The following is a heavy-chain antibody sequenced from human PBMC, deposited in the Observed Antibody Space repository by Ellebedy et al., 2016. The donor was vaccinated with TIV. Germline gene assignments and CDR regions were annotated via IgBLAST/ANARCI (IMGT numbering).Heavy chain of an antibody. CDR1: GFTFSSYG. V-gene: IGHV3-33*08. J-gene: IGHJ4*02. CDR3: ARKGSSGWYLDY. CDR2: IWYDGSNK. D-gene: IGHD6-19*01. Sequence: GESLKISCAASGFTFSSYGMHWVRQAPGKGLEWVAVIWYDGSNKYYADSVKGRFTISRDNSKNTLYLQMNSLRAEDTAVYYCARKGSSGWYLDYWGQGTLVTVSS.